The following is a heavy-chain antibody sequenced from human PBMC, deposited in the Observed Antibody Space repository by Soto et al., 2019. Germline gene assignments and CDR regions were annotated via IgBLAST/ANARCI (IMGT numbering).Heavy chain of an antibody. V-gene: IGHV1-46*01. CDR3: ARDSGHYYRSDAFDK. CDR1: GYTFTASY. D-gene: IGHD1-26*01. CDR2: IDPSGGST. Sequence: QVQLVQSGAEVKKPGASVKVSCKASGYTFTASYMHWVRQAPGQGLEWMGIIDPSGGSTSYSQKFQGRVTMTRDTSTSTVYMELNSLRSEDTAVFYCARDSGHYYRSDAFDKWGHGTMVTVSS. J-gene: IGHJ3*02.